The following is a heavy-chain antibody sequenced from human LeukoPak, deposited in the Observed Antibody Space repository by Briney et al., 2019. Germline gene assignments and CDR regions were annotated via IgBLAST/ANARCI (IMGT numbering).Heavy chain of an antibody. CDR3: ASSGSYRFDY. D-gene: IGHD1-26*01. CDR2: ITASGTAM. Sequence: GGSLRLSGAASGFTFSSYSMNWVRQAPGKGREWVSHITASGTAMFYADSVKGRFTISRDNAKNSLYLQMNSLRDEDTAVYYCASSGSYRFDYWGQGTLVTVSS. V-gene: IGHV3-48*02. J-gene: IGHJ4*02. CDR1: GFTFSSYS.